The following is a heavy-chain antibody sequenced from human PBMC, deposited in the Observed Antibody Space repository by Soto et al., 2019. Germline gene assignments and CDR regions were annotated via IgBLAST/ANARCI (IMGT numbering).Heavy chain of an antibody. D-gene: IGHD3-10*01. V-gene: IGHV4-31*03. J-gene: IGHJ4*02. CDR3: ARGRRFGDNGSGIDY. Sequence: QVQLQESGPGLVKPSQSLSLTCTVSGGSISSGGYYWSWIRQHPGKGLEWIGYIYSSAYTYYNPSLKSRVTIPVDMPKNQFSLKLNSVTAADTAVYYCARGRRFGDNGSGIDYWGQGTLVTVSS. CDR2: IYSSAYT. CDR1: GGSISSGGYY.